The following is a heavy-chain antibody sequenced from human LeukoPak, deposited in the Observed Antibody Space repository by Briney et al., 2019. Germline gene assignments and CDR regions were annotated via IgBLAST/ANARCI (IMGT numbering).Heavy chain of an antibody. Sequence: GGVLRISWGASGFTFWNYNKKWGPPGPGEGAGWVSSISSSSSYIYYADSVKGRFTISRDNAKNSLYLQMNSLRAEDTAVYYCARAGDGYNYYFDYWGQGTLVTVSS. D-gene: IGHD5-24*01. CDR3: ARAGDGYNYYFDY. V-gene: IGHV3-21*01. CDR2: ISSSSSYI. CDR1: GFTFWNYN. J-gene: IGHJ4*02.